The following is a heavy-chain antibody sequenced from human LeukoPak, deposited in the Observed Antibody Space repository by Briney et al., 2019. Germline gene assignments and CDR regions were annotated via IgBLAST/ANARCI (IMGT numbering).Heavy chain of an antibody. CDR1: GGSISSYY. J-gene: IGHJ4*02. CDR3: ARGGSYHTFDY. Sequence: SETLSLTCTVSGGSISSYYWSWIRQPPGKGLEWIGYIYYSGSTNYNPSLKSRVTISVDTSKNQFPLKLSSVTAADTAVYYCARGGSYHTFDYWGQGTLVTVSS. CDR2: IYYSGST. V-gene: IGHV4-59*01. D-gene: IGHD1-26*01.